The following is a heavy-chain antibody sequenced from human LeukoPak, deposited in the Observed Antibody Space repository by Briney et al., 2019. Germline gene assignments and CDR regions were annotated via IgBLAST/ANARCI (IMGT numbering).Heavy chain of an antibody. CDR3: ARGLIMITFGGVIVRTNWFDP. J-gene: IGHJ5*02. CDR2: INHSGST. CDR1: GGSFSGYY. D-gene: IGHD3-16*02. Sequence: SETLSLTCAVYGGSFSGYYRSWIRQPPGKGLEWIGEINHSGSTNYNPSLKSRVTISVDTSKNQFSLKLSSVTAADTAVYYCARGLIMITFGGVIVRTNWFDPWGQGTLVTVSS. V-gene: IGHV4-34*01.